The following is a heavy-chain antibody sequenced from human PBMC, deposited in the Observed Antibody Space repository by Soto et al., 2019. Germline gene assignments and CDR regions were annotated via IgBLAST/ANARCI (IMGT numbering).Heavy chain of an antibody. CDR1: GGTFSNYA. D-gene: IGHD2-2*01. CDR2: IIPIFKTT. V-gene: IGHV1-69*01. J-gene: IGHJ6*02. CDR3: ARDMIPAAISYRYYAMDV. Sequence: QVQLVQSGAEVKKPGSSVKVSCKASGGTFSNYAFSWVRQVPGQGLEWMGGIIPIFKTTNYAQKFQGRVTITADESTSTTYMELSSLSSEDTAVFFCARDMIPAAISYRYYAMDVWGQGTTVTVSS.